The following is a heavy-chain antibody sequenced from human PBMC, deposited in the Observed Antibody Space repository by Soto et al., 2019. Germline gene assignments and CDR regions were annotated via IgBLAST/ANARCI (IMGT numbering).Heavy chain of an antibody. J-gene: IGHJ4*02. V-gene: IGHV4-30-2*01. D-gene: IGHD3-22*01. CDR1: GGSISSGGYS. Sequence: QLQLQESGSGLVKPSQTLSLTCAVSGGSISSGGYSWSWIRQPPGKGLEWIGYIYHSGSTYYNPSLKSRVHITIDRAKKQFSPKLSSVTPGGPAVDFCGRGRYFYDCRGPPPPDYWGQGTLVTVSS. CDR3: GRGRYFYDCRGPPPPDY. CDR2: IYHSGST.